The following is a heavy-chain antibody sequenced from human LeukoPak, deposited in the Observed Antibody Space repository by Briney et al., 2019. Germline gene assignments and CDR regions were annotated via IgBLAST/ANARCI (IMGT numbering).Heavy chain of an antibody. CDR2: IYSGGST. J-gene: IGHJ3*02. D-gene: IGHD2-15*01. V-gene: IGHV3-53*01. CDR1: GFTVSSNY. CDR3: AKDRRRGYCSGGSCFDAFDI. Sequence: GGSLRLSCAASGFTVSSNYMSWVRQAPGKGLEWVSVIYSGGSTYYADSVKGRFTISRDNSKNTLYLQMNSLRAEDTAVYYCAKDRRRGYCSGGSCFDAFDIWGQGTMVTVSS.